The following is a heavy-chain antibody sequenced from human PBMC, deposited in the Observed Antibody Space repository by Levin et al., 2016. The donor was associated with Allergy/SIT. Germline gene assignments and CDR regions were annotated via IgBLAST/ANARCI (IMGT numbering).Heavy chain of an antibody. Sequence: WIRQPPGKGLEWIGEINHSGSTNYNPSLKSRVTISVDTSKNQFSLKLSSVTAADTAVYYCARHDYSRNYYGMDVWGQGTTVTVSS. CDR3: ARHDYSRNYYGMDV. J-gene: IGHJ6*02. CDR2: INHSGST. V-gene: IGHV4-34*01. D-gene: IGHD4-11*01.